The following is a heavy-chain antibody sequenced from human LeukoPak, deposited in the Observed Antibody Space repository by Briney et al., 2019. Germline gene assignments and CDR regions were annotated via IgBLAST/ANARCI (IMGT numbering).Heavy chain of an antibody. J-gene: IGHJ4*02. Sequence: SETLSLTCTVSGDSSSSSSSYWGWIRQPPGKGLEWIGRIFHSGSTYYNPSLKSRVTISVERPKNQFSLKVSSVTAADTAVYYCARRHVEYSSSSDPYYFDYWGQGTLVTVSS. V-gene: IGHV4-39*07. CDR1: GDSSSSSSSY. CDR2: IFHSGST. D-gene: IGHD6-6*01. CDR3: ARRHVEYSSSSDPYYFDY.